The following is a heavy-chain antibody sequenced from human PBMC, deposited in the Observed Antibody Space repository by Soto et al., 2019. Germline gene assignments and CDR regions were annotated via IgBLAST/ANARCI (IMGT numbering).Heavy chain of an antibody. V-gene: IGHV1-18*01. CDR2: ISAYNGNT. J-gene: IGHJ5*02. Sequence: ASVKVSCKASGYTFTSYGISWVRQAPGQGLEWMGWISAYNGNTNYAQKLQGRVTMTTDTSTSTAYMELRSLRSDDTAVYYCARVIAVAGTDWFDPWGQGTLVTVSS. CDR3: ARVIAVAGTDWFDP. CDR1: GYTFTSYG. D-gene: IGHD6-19*01.